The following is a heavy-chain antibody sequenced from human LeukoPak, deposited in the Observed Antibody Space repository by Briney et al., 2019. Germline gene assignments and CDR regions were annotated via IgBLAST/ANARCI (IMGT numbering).Heavy chain of an antibody. Sequence: SETLSLTCTVSGGSINSSSYYWGWIRQPPGKGLEWIGSIYYSGSTNYNPSLKSRVTISVDTSKNQFSLKLSSVTAADTAVYYCARGGWVAAAGTSFDYWGQGTLVTVSS. V-gene: IGHV4-39*07. J-gene: IGHJ4*02. CDR3: ARGGWVAAAGTSFDY. CDR1: GGSINSSSYY. D-gene: IGHD6-13*01. CDR2: IYYSGST.